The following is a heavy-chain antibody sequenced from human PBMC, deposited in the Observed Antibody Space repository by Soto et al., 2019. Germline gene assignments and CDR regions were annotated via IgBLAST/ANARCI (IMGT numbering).Heavy chain of an antibody. CDR2: LYYTGST. CDR1: GGSITSDGFY. J-gene: IGHJ3*02. V-gene: IGHV4-31*03. CDR3: ASGPFHI. Sequence: QVQLQESGPGLLKPSQTLSLTCTVSGGSITSDGFYWTWIRQRPGKGLGWIAYLYYTGSTFYNPSLKSRLTISLDKSANRFSLKMTSVTAADTALYFCASGPFHIWGQGTMVVVSS.